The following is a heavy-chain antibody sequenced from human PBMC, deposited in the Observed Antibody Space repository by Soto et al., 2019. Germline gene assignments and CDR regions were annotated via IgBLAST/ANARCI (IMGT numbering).Heavy chain of an antibody. J-gene: IGHJ4*02. V-gene: IGHV3-48*02. CDR2: ISSGYNIK. D-gene: IGHD2-8*02. Sequence: GGSLRLSCVVSGFTFSSYSVNWVRQAPGKGLEWLSYISSGYNIKTYADSVKGRFTISIDTAKNSLYLQMNSLRDEDTAVYYCARDLHWSFDSWGQGTLVTVSS. CDR3: ARDLHWSFDS. CDR1: GFTFSSYS.